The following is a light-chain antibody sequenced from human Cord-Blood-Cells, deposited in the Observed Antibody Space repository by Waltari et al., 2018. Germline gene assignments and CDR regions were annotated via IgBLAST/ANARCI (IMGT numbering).Light chain of an antibody. Sequence: QPVVPQELSLTVSPGRTVTLTCGPTTGAVTSGHYPYWFQPKPGPAPRTPIYDTSNNHACTPARFSGSRLGGKAALTLSGAQPEDEAEYYCLRSYSGAVVFGGGTKLTVL. J-gene: IGLJ2*01. CDR1: TGAVTSGHY. V-gene: IGLV7-46*01. CDR2: DTS. CDR3: LRSYSGAVV.